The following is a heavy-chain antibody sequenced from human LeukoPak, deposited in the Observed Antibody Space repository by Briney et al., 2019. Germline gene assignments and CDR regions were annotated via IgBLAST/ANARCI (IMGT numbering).Heavy chain of an antibody. CDR1: GFTFSGSA. J-gene: IGHJ4*02. V-gene: IGHV3-73*01. Sequence: GGSLRLSCAASGFTFSGSAMHWVRQASGKGLEWVGRIRSKANSYATAYAASVKGRFTISRDDSKNTAYLQMNSLKTEDTAVYYFIGPSGNRGGCFPSYWGKGPLVTVS. D-gene: IGHD2-15*01. CDR2: IRSKANSYAT. CDR3: IGPSGNRGGCFPSY.